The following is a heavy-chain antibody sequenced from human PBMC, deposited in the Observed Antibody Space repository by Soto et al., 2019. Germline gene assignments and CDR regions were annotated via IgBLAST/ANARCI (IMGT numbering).Heavy chain of an antibody. J-gene: IGHJ6*02. D-gene: IGHD6-13*01. CDR2: ISAYNGNT. CDR1: GYTFTSYG. Sequence: ASVTVSCKASGYTFTSYGISWVRQAPGQGLEWMGWISAYNGNTNYAQKLQGRVTMTTDTSTSTAYMELRSLRSDDTAVYYCARDCSSSWYPPYYYYYGMDVWGQGTTVTVSS. CDR3: ARDCSSSWYPPYYYYYGMDV. V-gene: IGHV1-18*04.